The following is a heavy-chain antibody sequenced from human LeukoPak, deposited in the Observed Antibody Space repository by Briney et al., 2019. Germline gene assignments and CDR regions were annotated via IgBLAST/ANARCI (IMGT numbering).Heavy chain of an antibody. D-gene: IGHD1-1*01. CDR2: IYSGGST. Sequence: GGSLRVSCAASGVTVSSNYMSWVRQAPGKGLEWVSSIYSGGSTYYADSVKGRFTISRDSSKNTLYLQMSSLRAEDTAVYYCARGHNWNDRGAFDIWGQGTMVTVSS. J-gene: IGHJ3*02. CDR1: GVTVSSNY. V-gene: IGHV3-53*01. CDR3: ARGHNWNDRGAFDI.